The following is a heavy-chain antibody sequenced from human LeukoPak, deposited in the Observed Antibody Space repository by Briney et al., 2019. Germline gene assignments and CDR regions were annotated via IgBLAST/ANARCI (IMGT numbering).Heavy chain of an antibody. CDR2: IRYDGSNK. Sequence: PGGSLRLSCAASGFTFSSYGMHWVRQAPGKGLEWVAFIRYDGSNKYYADSVKGRFTISRDNSKNTLYLQMNSLRTEGTAVYYCAKKGGAIWARGYYYYMDVWGKGTTVTVSS. CDR1: GFTFSSYG. CDR3: AKKGGAIWARGYYYYMDV. D-gene: IGHD3-16*01. V-gene: IGHV3-30*02. J-gene: IGHJ6*03.